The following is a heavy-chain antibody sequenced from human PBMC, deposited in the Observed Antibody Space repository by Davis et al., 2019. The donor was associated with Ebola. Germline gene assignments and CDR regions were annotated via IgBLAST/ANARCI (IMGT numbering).Heavy chain of an antibody. CDR1: GVSFSLYS. J-gene: IGHJ4*02. CDR2: ISGSGGST. D-gene: IGHD6-6*01. CDR3: TRDPTGGRPEY. V-gene: IGHV3-23*01. Sequence: GESLKISCVASGVSFSLYSMSWVRQAPGKGLEWVSVISGSGGSTYYADSVKGRFTVSRDNAKNTLYLQMNSLRADDTAVYYCTRDPTGGRPEYWGQGTLVTVSS.